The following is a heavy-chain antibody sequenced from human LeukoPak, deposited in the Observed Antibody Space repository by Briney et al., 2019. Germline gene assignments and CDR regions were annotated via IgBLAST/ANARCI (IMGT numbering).Heavy chain of an antibody. Sequence: HPGGSLRLSCAASGFTFSSYGMHWVRQAPGKGLEWVAFIRYDGSNKYYADSVKGRFTISRDNSKNTLYLQMNSLRAEDTAVYYCAKAPYSGGWYWGDGYFDYWGQGTLVTVSS. CDR3: AKAPYSGGWYWGDGYFDY. D-gene: IGHD6-19*01. J-gene: IGHJ4*02. CDR1: GFTFSSYG. CDR2: IRYDGSNK. V-gene: IGHV3-30*02.